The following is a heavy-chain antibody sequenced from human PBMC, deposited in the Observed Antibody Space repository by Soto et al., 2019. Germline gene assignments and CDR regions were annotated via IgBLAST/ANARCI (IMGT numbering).Heavy chain of an antibody. J-gene: IGHJ4*02. V-gene: IGHV1-2*04. D-gene: IGHD2-15*01. CDR3: ARDYCSGGSCYSSFDC. CDR1: GYTFTGYY. CDR2: INPNSGGT. Sequence: QVQLVQSGAEVKKPGASVKVSCKASGYTFTGYYMHWVRQAPGQGLEWMGWINPNSGGTNYAQKFQGWVTMTRDTPISTAYMELSRVSSDDTAVYYCARDYCSGGSCYSSFDCWGQGTLVTVSS.